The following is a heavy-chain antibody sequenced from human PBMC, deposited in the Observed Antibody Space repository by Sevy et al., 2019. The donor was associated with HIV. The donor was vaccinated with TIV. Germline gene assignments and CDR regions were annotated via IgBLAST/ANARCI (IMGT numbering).Heavy chain of an antibody. J-gene: IGHJ6*02. Sequence: GGSLRLSCAVSGFSFSKYGMHWVRQAPGKGLEWVALISNEGSDKNYVESVKGRFTIARDNSKDTLYLQMNSLRAEDTAVYYCANSRGRFDGSSWIYYYYFMDVWGQGTTVTVSS. CDR3: ANSRGRFDGSSWIYYYYFMDV. CDR1: GFSFSKYG. CDR2: ISNEGSDK. D-gene: IGHD6-13*01. V-gene: IGHV3-30*18.